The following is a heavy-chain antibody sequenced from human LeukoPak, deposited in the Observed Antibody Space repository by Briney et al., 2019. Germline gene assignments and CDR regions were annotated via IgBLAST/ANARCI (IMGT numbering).Heavy chain of an antibody. V-gene: IGHV4-59*01. D-gene: IGHD5-12*01. CDR1: GGSISSYY. Sequence: SETLSLTCTVSGGSISSYYWNWIRQPPGKGLEWIGYIYYSGSTNYNPSLKSRVTISVDTSKNQFSLKLSSVTAADTAVYYCAREGDSGYVAAFDIWGQGTMVTVSS. CDR3: AREGDSGYVAAFDI. CDR2: IYYSGST. J-gene: IGHJ3*02.